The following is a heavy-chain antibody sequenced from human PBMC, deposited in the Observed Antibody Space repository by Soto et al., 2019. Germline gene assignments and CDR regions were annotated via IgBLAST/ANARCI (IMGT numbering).Heavy chain of an antibody. CDR2: INPSGGST. CDR1: GYTFTSYY. D-gene: IGHD2-15*01. Sequence: VPLVQSGAEVKTPGASVKVSCKASGYTFTSYYMHLVRQAPGQGLEWMGIINPSGGSTRYAQKYQGRDTRTRDTSTNTGYRELSSRRSEHTAVDYCARGWGVLPGGGIANWFDPWGQGTLVTVSS. CDR3: ARGWGVLPGGGIANWFDP. J-gene: IGHJ5*02. V-gene: IGHV1-46*01.